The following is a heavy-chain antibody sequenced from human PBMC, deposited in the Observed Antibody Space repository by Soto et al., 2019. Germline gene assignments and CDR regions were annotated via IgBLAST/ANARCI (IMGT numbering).Heavy chain of an antibody. CDR1: GYTFSSYA. CDR3: ARECPFDTFDL. J-gene: IGHJ3*01. CDR2: INAGNGDT. V-gene: IGHV1-3*01. Sequence: QVQLVQSGAEVKKPGASVKVSCKASGYTFSSYAIHWARRAPGQRLEWMGWINAGNGDTKYSQKFQGRVTSTTDKSASTAYMYLRRLRSQDTAVYYCARECPFDTFDLWGQGTLVTVSS.